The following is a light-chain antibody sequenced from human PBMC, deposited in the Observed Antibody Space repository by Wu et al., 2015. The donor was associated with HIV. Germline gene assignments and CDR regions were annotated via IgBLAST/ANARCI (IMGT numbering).Light chain of an antibody. V-gene: IGKV1-13*02. J-gene: IGKJ4*01. CDR3: QEFHRFPLT. Sequence: VQLTQSPSFLSASVGDRVTITCRAGQAISSALAWYRQKPGKAPNLLIYDASTLESGVPSRFSGSGSGTDFTLTISSLQPEDFATYYCQEFHRFPLTFGGGTKVEIK. CDR2: DAS. CDR1: QAISSA.